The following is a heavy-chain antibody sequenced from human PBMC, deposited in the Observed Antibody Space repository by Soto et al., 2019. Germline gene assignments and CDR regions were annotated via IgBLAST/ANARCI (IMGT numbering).Heavy chain of an antibody. J-gene: IGHJ6*02. D-gene: IGHD1-7*01. CDR2: VSGYNGNT. CDR3: ARAGELPYYYYGMDV. Sequence: QVQLVQSGGEVKKPGASVKVSCKASGYTFTTSGVSWVRQAPGQGLEWMGWVSGYNGNTKYEEKFQARVTMTTDTSTSTAYLELRSLRPDDTAVYYCARAGELPYYYYGMDVWGQGTTVIVSS. V-gene: IGHV1-18*01. CDR1: GYTFTTSG.